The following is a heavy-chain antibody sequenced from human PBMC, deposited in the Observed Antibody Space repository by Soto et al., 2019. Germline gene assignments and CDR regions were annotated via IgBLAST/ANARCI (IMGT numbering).Heavy chain of an antibody. CDR1: GDSISSTNW. D-gene: IGHD7-27*01. CDR2: IYHSGST. J-gene: IGHJ5*02. CDR3: ARGGTGDLGA. Sequence: QVQLQESGPGLVKPSGTLSLTCAVSGDSISSTNWWTWVRQPPGKGLEWIGEIYHSGSTNYTPSLKSGVTISVDMSKNQFSLKLTSVTAADTAVDYCARGGTGDLGAWGQGTLVTVTS. V-gene: IGHV4-4*02.